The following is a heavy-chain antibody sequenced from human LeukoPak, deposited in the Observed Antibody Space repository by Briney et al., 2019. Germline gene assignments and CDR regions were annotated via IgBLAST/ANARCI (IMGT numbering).Heavy chain of an antibody. Sequence: SETLSLTCAVYGGSFSGYSWSWIRQPPGKGLEWIGYIYHSGSTYYNPSLKSRVTISVDRSKNQFSLKLNSLTTADTAVYYCTRGAGWLIDYWGQGILVTVSS. CDR2: IYHSGST. V-gene: IGHV4-34*01. CDR1: GGSFSGYS. J-gene: IGHJ4*02. CDR3: TRGAGWLIDY. D-gene: IGHD3-16*01.